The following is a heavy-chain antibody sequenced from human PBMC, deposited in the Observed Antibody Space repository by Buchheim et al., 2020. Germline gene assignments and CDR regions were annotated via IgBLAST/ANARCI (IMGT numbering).Heavy chain of an antibody. Sequence: QVQLVQSGAEVKKPGSSVKVSCKASGGTFSSYAISWVRQAPGQGLEWMGGIIPIFGTANYAQKFQGRVTITADESTSTAYMELRSLRAEDTAVYYCARAMSRMVVPATAHQAGGEDYYYYYMDVWGKGTT. CDR1: GGTFSSYA. CDR3: ARAMSRMVVPATAHQAGGEDYYYYYMDV. J-gene: IGHJ6*03. V-gene: IGHV1-69*01. CDR2: IIPIFGTA. D-gene: IGHD2-2*01.